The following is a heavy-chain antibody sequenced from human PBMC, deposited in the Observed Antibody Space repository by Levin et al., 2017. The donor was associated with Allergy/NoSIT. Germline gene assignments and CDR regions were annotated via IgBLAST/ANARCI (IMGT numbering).Heavy chain of an antibody. CDR1: GGSFSGYY. D-gene: IGHD3-3*01. Sequence: SETLSLTCAVYGGSFSGYYWSWIRQPPGKGLEWIGEINHSGSTNYNPSLKSRVTISVDTSKNQFSLKLSSVTAADTAVYYCARALNYDFWSGKGGFDPWGQGTLVTVSS. CDR2: INHSGST. CDR3: ARALNYDFWSGKGGFDP. V-gene: IGHV4-34*01. J-gene: IGHJ5*02.